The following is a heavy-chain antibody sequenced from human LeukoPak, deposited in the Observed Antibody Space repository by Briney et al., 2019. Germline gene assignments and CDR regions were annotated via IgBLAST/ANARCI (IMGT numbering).Heavy chain of an antibody. V-gene: IGHV3-23*01. CDR3: ATTWGSSGSFDY. CDR1: GFTFSSYA. CDR2: ISGSGGST. J-gene: IGHJ4*02. D-gene: IGHD6-19*01. Sequence: GGSLRLSCAASGFTFSSYAMSWVRQAPGKGLEWVSAISGSGGSTYYADSVKGRFTISRDNSKNTLCLQMNSLRAEDTAVYYCATTWGSSGSFDYWGQGTLVTVSS.